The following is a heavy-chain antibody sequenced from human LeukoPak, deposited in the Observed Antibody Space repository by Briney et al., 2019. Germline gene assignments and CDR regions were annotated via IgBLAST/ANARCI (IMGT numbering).Heavy chain of an antibody. V-gene: IGHV3-66*01. J-gene: IGHJ4*02. Sequence: PGGSLRLSCVASGFTVSNNHVSWVRQAPGKGLEWVSLDNVGGTYYADSVKGRFTISRDDSENTLYLQMNSLRAEDTALYYCMGYGGNSFWGQGTLVTVSS. CDR1: GFTVSNNH. CDR2: DNVGGT. D-gene: IGHD4-23*01. CDR3: MGYGGNSF.